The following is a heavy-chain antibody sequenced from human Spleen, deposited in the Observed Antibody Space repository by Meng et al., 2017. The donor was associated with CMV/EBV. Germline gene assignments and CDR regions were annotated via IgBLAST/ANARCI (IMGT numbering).Heavy chain of an antibody. CDR3: ARVVVPGAVIGNWLDP. Sequence: ASSSRGAYCWSWIRQHPGKGREWIGYICYSGSTYYNPSLQSRITMSVDTSKNQFSLKVTSVTAADTAMYYCARVVVPGAVIGNWLDPWGQGTLVTVSS. D-gene: IGHD2-2*01. CDR1: ASSSRGAYC. CDR2: ICYSGST. V-gene: IGHV4-30-4*06. J-gene: IGHJ5*02.